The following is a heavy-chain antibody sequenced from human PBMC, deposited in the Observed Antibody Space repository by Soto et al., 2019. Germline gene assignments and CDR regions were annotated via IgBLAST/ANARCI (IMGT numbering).Heavy chain of an antibody. CDR1: GFTFSGYT. J-gene: IGHJ4*02. CDR2: ITANSRTT. D-gene: IGHD3-22*01. Sequence: GGSLRLSCEASGFTFSGYTMHWVRQAPGKGLEWISFITANSRTTYYADSVQGRFTVSRDNAKNSLYLQMNSLRAEDTAVYYCARVSRGTMIVVVPTYYFDYWGQGTLVTVSS. V-gene: IGHV3-48*04. CDR3: ARVSRGTMIVVVPTYYFDY.